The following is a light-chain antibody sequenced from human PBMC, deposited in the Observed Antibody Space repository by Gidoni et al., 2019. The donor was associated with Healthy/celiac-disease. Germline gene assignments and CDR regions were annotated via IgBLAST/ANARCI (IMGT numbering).Light chain of an antibody. J-gene: IGKJ5*01. CDR3: QQYYSPPLT. CDR2: WAS. V-gene: IGKV4-1*01. Sequence: DIVMTQSPDSLAVSLGERATINCKSSQSVLYSSNSKNYLAWYQQKPGQPPKLLIYWASTRESGVPDRFSGSGSGTDFTLTISSLQAEDVAVYYCQQYYSPPLTFGQGTRLEIK. CDR1: QSVLYSSNSKNY.